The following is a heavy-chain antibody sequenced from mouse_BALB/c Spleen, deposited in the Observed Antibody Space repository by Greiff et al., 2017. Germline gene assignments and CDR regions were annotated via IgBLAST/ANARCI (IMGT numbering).Heavy chain of an antibody. V-gene: IGHV1S127*01. CDR1: GYTFTSYW. D-gene: IGHD2-1*01. CDR3: TRTGGNSAWFAY. Sequence: VQLQQPGAELVKPGASVKMSCKASGYTFTSYWMHWVKQRPGQGLEWIGVIDPSDSYTSYNQKFKGKATLTVDTSSSTAYMQLSSLTSEDSAVYYCTRTGGNSAWFAYWGQGTLVTVSA. CDR2: IDPSDSYT. J-gene: IGHJ3*01.